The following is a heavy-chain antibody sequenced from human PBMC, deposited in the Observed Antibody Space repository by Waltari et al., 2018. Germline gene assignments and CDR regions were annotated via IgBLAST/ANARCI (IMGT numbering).Heavy chain of an antibody. J-gene: IGHJ4*02. CDR1: GFPFSRYW. D-gene: IGHD3-10*01. CDR2: IKQDGSEK. CDR3: ARANGVKHFDY. V-gene: IGHV3-7*01. Sequence: EVQLVESGGGLVQPGGSLRLSCAASGFPFSRYWMSWVRQATGKGLEWVANIKQDGSEKYYVDSVKGRFTISRDNAKNSLYLQMNSLRAEDTAVYYCARANGVKHFDYWGQGTLVTVSS.